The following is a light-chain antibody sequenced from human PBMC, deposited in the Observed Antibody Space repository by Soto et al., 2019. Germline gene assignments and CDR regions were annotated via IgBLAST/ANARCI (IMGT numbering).Light chain of an antibody. J-gene: IGKJ5*01. CDR3: MQSRQLPIT. CDR1: QSLLHSDGKTY. Sequence: DIVLTQTPLSLSVTPGQPASISCKSSQSLLHSDGKTYLYWFLQKPGQPPQLQIYEGFKRFAGAPDRFSASASRTDFTLQISRVEAEDGGLYFCMQSRQLPITFGQGTRLDIK. V-gene: IGKV2D-29*01. CDR2: EGF.